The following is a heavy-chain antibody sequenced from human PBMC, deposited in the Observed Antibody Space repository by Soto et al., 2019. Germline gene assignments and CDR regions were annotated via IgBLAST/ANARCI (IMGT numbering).Heavy chain of an antibody. V-gene: IGHV1-69*06. CDR3: ARERLRSRYYYYGMDV. CDR1: GGTFSSYA. CDR2: IIPIFGTA. Sequence: SVKVSCKASGGTFSSYAISWVRQAPGQGREWMGGIIPIFGTANYAQKFQGRVTITADKSTSTAYMELSSLRSEDTAVYYCARERLRSRYYYYGMDVWGQGTTVTV. J-gene: IGHJ6*02.